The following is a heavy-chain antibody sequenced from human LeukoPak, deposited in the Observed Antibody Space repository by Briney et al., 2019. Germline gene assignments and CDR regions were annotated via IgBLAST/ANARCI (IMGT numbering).Heavy chain of an antibody. V-gene: IGHV4-39*01. Sequence: SETLSLTCTVSGGSISSSSYYWGWIRQPPGKGLEWIGSIYYSGSTYCNPSLKSRVTISVDTSKNQFSLKLSSVTAADTAVCYCASRYCSSTSCYRPPNWFDPWGQGTLVTVSS. CDR3: ASRYCSSTSCYRPPNWFDP. CDR1: GGSISSSSYY. CDR2: IYYSGST. J-gene: IGHJ5*02. D-gene: IGHD2-2*01.